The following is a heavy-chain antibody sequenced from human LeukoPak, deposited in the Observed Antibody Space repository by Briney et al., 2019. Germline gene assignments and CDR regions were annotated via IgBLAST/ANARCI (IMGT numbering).Heavy chain of an antibody. D-gene: IGHD3-22*01. V-gene: IGHV4-4*07. Sequence: SETLSLTCTASGGSISSYYWSWIRQPAGKGLEWIGRIYTSGSTNYNPSLKSRVTMSVDTSKNQFSLKLSSVTAADTAVYYCARDNGGYYDSSGYSSEGDYFDYWGQGTLVTVSS. CDR3: ARDNGGYYDSSGYSSEGDYFDY. CDR2: IYTSGST. CDR1: GGSISSYY. J-gene: IGHJ4*02.